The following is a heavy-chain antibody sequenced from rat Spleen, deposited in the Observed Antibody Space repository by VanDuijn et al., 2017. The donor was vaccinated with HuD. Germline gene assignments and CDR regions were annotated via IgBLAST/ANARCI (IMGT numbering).Heavy chain of an antibody. CDR1: GFTFSRSA. Sequence: EVQLVESGGGLVQPGRSLKFSCAASGFTFSRSAMAWVRQAPTKGLEWVATISYDGSSTYYRDSVRGRFTISRDNAKSTLYLQMDSLRSEDTATYYCARHLDYWGQGVMVTVSS. CDR3: ARHLDY. CDR2: ISYDGSST. J-gene: IGHJ2*01. V-gene: IGHV5-29*01.